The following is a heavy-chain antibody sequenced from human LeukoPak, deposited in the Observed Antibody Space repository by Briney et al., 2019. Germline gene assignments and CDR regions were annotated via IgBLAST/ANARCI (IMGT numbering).Heavy chain of an antibody. CDR3: AKTLGDHYDSSGYYHPHYFDY. V-gene: IGHV3-23*01. D-gene: IGHD3-22*01. Sequence: PGGSLRLSCAASGFTFSSYGMSWVRQAPGKGLEWVSAISGSGGSTYYADSVKGRFTISRDNSKNTLYLQMNSLRAEDTAVYYCAKTLGDHYDSSGYYHPHYFDYWGQGTLVTVSS. J-gene: IGHJ4*02. CDR2: ISGSGGST. CDR1: GFTFSSYG.